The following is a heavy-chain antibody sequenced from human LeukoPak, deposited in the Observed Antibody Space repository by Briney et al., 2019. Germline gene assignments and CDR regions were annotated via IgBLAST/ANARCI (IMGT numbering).Heavy chain of an antibody. CDR2: IYYSGST. CDR1: GGSISSYY. J-gene: IGHJ4*02. CDR3: ARSDTYYDILTGYYIVGYDY. V-gene: IGHV4-59*01. Sequence: SETLSLTCTVSGGSISSYYWSWIRQPPGKGLEWIGYIYYSGSTNYNPSLKSRVTISVDTSKNQFSLKLSSVTAADTAVYYCARSDTYYDILTGYYIVGYDYWGQGTLVTVSS. D-gene: IGHD3-9*01.